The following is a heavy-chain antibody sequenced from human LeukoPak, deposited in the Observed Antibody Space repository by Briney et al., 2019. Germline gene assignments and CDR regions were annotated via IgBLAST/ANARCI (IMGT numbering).Heavy chain of an antibody. CDR2: IKEDGSVK. Sequence: PGGSLRLSCAASGFTFSRYWMSWVRQAPGKGLEWDRKIKEDGSVKNYVGSVKRRFTLSRDNGRNSLYLRMNSLRADDTPVYYCGREVPGGATILDCWGQGTLVSVSS. CDR1: GFTFSRYW. D-gene: IGHD1-26*01. J-gene: IGHJ4*02. V-gene: IGHV3-7*04. CDR3: GREVPGGATILDC.